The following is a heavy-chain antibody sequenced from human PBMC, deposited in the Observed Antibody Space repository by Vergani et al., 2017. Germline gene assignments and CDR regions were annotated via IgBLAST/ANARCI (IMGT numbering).Heavy chain of an antibody. CDR2: ISGSGGST. Sequence: VQLVQSGAEVKKPGASVKVSCKVSGYTLTELSMHWVRQAPGKGLEWVSAISGSGGSTYYADSVKGRFTISRDNSKNTLYLQMNSLRAEDTAVYYCARGGGFGGSLDYWGQGTLVTVSS. CDR3: ARGGGFGGSLDY. V-gene: IGHV3-23*04. J-gene: IGHJ4*02. D-gene: IGHD1-26*01. CDR1: GYTLTELS.